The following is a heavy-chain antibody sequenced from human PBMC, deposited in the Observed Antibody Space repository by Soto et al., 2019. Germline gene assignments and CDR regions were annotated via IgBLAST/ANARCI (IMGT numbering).Heavy chain of an antibody. D-gene: IGHD5-18*01. Sequence: SETLSLTCTVSGGSISSYYWSWIRQPTGKGLEWIGYIYYSGTTSYNPSLNSRVTISVDTSKNQFSLKLSSVTAADTAVYYCASLRGYSYGSNWFDPWGQGTLVTVSS. J-gene: IGHJ5*02. CDR3: ASLRGYSYGSNWFDP. CDR2: IYYSGTT. V-gene: IGHV4-59*12. CDR1: GGSISSYY.